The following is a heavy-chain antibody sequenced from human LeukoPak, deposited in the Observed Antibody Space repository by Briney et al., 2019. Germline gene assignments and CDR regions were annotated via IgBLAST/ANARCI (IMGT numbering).Heavy chain of an antibody. CDR3: ARYAMVRGVFGY. J-gene: IGHJ4*02. Sequence: ASVKVSCKASGYTFTGYYMHWVRQAPGQGLEWMGWINPNSGGTNYAQKFQGRVTMTRDTSISTAYMELSRLRSDDTAVYYCARYAMVRGVFGYWGQGPLVTVPS. CDR1: GYTFTGYY. D-gene: IGHD3-10*01. V-gene: IGHV1-2*02. CDR2: INPNSGGT.